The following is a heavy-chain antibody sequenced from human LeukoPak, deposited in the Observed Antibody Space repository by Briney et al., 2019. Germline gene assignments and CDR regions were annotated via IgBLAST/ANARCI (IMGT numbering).Heavy chain of an antibody. J-gene: IGHJ4*02. CDR1: GFTVGNNY. CDR2: IFSHGET. Sequence: GGSLRLSCAASGFTVGNNYINWVRQAPGKGLEWVSLIFSHGETSYADSVKGRFTISRDNSKNTLYLQMNGLRVEDTAVYYCARDPPAVSINTYAWGQGSLVTVSS. CDR3: ARDPPAVSINTYA. V-gene: IGHV3-66*01. D-gene: IGHD2-8*01.